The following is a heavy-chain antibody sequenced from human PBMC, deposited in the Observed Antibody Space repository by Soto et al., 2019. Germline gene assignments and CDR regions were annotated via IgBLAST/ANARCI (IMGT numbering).Heavy chain of an antibody. D-gene: IGHD5-18*01. CDR2: INRDGSST. CDR3: ERELNGSVTFDF. V-gene: IGHV3-74*01. CDR1: GFTFRSFW. Sequence: GWSLRLSCAASGFTFRSFWMYWVRQAPGKGLVWVSIINRDGSSTTYADSVKGRFTISRDNAKNTLYLQINSLRAEDTAVYYCERELNGSVTFDFWGQGTLVTVSS. J-gene: IGHJ4*02.